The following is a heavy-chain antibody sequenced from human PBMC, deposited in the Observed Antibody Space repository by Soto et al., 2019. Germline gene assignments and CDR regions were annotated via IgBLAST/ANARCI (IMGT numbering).Heavy chain of an antibody. CDR3: ARARFSSLDY. V-gene: IGHV3-30-3*01. D-gene: IGHD3-3*01. Sequence: PGGSLRLSCAASGFTFSSYAMHWVRQAPGKGLEWVAVISYDGSNKYYADSVKGRFSISRDNSKNTLYLQMSSLRAEDTAVYYCARARFSSLDYWGQGTLVTVSS. J-gene: IGHJ4*02. CDR1: GFTFSSYA. CDR2: ISYDGSNK.